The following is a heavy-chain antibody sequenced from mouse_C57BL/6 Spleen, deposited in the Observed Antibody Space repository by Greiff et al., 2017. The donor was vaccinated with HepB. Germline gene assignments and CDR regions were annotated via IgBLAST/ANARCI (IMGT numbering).Heavy chain of an antibody. J-gene: IGHJ1*03. CDR3: ANWDGYFDV. CDR1: GYAFSSSW. D-gene: IGHD4-1*02. V-gene: IGHV1-82*01. CDR2: IYPGDGDT. Sequence: QVQLKESGPELVKPGASVKISCKASGYAFSSSWMNWVKQRPGKGLEWIGRIYPGDGDTNYNGKFKGKATLTADKSSSTAYMQLSSLTSEDSAVYFCANWDGYFDVWGTGTTVTVSS.